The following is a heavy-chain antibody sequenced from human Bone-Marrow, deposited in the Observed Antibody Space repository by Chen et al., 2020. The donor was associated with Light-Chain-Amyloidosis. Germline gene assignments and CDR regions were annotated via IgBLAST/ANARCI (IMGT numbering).Heavy chain of an antibody. J-gene: IGHJ4*02. Sequence: SGGGVVQPGRSLTLSCAASRFTFNTYAMHWVRQAPGKGLEWVAVISPDGRNENYADSVKGRFTISRDNSKSTLFLQMNSLRAEDTAVYYCAKDHNYYGGLFDYWGQGALVTVSS. CDR3: AKDHNYYGGLFDY. CDR1: RFTFNTYA. V-gene: IGHV3-30*04. D-gene: IGHD3-22*01. CDR2: ISPDGRNE.